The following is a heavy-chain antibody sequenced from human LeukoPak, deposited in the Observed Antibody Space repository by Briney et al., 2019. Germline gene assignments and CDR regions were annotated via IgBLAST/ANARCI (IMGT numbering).Heavy chain of an antibody. CDR2: IIPIFGTA. Sequence: ASVKVSCKASGGTFSSYAISWVRQAPGQGLEWMGGIIPIFGTANYAQKFQGRVTITTDESTSTAYMELSSLRSEDTAVYYCASPAPASYYYDSSGYPFDYWGQGTLVTVTS. CDR3: ASPAPASYYYDSSGYPFDY. CDR1: GGTFSSYA. V-gene: IGHV1-69*05. D-gene: IGHD3-22*01. J-gene: IGHJ4*02.